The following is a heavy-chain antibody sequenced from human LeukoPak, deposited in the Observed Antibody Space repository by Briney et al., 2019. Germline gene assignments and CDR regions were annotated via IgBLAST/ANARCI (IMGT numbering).Heavy chain of an antibody. D-gene: IGHD3-22*01. V-gene: IGHV3-30*18. Sequence: PGRSLRLPCAASGLIFSSYGMHWVRPAPRKGLEWGAVISYDGSNKYYADSVKGRFTISRDNSKNTLYLQMNSLRAEDTAVYYCAKDQIATDYYYGMDVWGQGTTVTVSS. CDR3: AKDQIATDYYYGMDV. J-gene: IGHJ6*02. CDR2: ISYDGSNK. CDR1: GLIFSSYG.